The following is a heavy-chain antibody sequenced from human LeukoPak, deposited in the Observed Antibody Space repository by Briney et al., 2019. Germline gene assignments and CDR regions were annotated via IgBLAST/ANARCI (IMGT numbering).Heavy chain of an antibody. J-gene: IGHJ5*02. D-gene: IGHD2-2*01. CDR2: IYTSGST. V-gene: IGHV4-61*02. Sequence: SETLSLTCTVSGGSISSGSYYWSWIRQPAGKGLEWIGRIYTSGSTNYNPSLKSRVTISVDTSKNQFSLKLSSVTAADTAVYYCATENIVVVPAANHWFDPWGQGTLVTVSS. CDR3: ATENIVVVPAANHWFDP. CDR1: GGSISSGSYY.